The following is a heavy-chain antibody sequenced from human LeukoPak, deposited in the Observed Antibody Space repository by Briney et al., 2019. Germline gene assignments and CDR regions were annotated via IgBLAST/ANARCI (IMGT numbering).Heavy chain of an antibody. CDR3: AKTYSSTWSNWYFYL. Sequence: GGSLRLSCAASGFTFSNYAMSWVRQAPGKGLEWVSSISASGGSTYYADSVKGRFAISRDNSKNTLYLQMDSLRVEDTAIYYCAKTYSSTWSNWYFYLWGRGTLVTVSS. CDR1: GFTFSNYA. V-gene: IGHV3-23*01. D-gene: IGHD6-13*01. CDR2: ISASGGST. J-gene: IGHJ2*01.